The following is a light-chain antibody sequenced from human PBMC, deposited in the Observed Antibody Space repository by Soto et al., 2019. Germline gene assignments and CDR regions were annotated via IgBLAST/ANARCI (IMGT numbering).Light chain of an antibody. Sequence: DVQMTKSPSSLSASVEDRVTITCRASQSISRYLNWYQHKPGKAPKLLIYGASSLQSGVPSRFSGSGSGTDFTLTISSLQPEDFATYYCQETYSTPPLTFGGGTKVDIK. J-gene: IGKJ4*01. CDR2: GAS. CDR3: QETYSTPPLT. CDR1: QSISRY. V-gene: IGKV1-39*01.